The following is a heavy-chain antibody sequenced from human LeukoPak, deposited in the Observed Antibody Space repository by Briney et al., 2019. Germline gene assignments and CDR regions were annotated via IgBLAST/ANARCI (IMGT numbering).Heavy chain of an antibody. CDR1: GGSISSSSYY. J-gene: IGHJ5*02. Sequence: PSETLSLTCIVSGGSISSSSYYWGWIRQPPGKGLEWIGSIYHSGSTYYNPSLKSRVTISVDTSKNQFSLKLSSVTAADTAVYFCARAYRSSWYANWFDPWGQGTLVTVSS. V-gene: IGHV4-39*07. CDR3: ARAYRSSWYANWFDP. D-gene: IGHD6-13*01. CDR2: IYHSGST.